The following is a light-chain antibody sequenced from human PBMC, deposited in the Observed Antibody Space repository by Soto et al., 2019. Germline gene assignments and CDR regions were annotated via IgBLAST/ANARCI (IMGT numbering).Light chain of an antibody. J-gene: IGKJ5*01. CDR1: LSIRSY. V-gene: IGKV1-5*01. CDR3: QQYNTYST. Sequence: DIQMTQSPTSLAASVGDRVTITCRASLSIRSYVSWYQQKPGKAPKLLINAAGSLESGVPSRFSGNGSGTEFTLTISSLQPDDFATYYCQQYNTYSTFGQGTRLEIK. CDR2: AAG.